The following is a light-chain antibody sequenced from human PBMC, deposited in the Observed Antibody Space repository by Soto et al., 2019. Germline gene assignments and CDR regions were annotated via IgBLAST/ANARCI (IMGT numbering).Light chain of an antibody. CDR3: QQRMTWPPIT. J-gene: IGKJ5*01. Sequence: EVVLTQSPATLSLSPGERATLSCRASESVSIYLAWFQQKPGQAPRLLIYDASNRAPGIPARFSGSGSGTDFTLTISSLQPEDFAVYYCQQRMTWPPITFGQGKRLEIK. V-gene: IGKV3-11*01. CDR2: DAS. CDR1: ESVSIY.